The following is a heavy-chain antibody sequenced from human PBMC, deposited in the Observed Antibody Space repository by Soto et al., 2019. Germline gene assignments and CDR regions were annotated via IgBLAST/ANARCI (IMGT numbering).Heavy chain of an antibody. Sequence: EVQLLESGGGLVQPGGSLRLSCAASGFTFSSYAMSWVRQAPGKGLEWVSAISGSGGSTYYADSVKGRFTISRDNSKNTLYLQMNSLRAEYTAVYYCAKDRGYYYGSGSPNEGDWFDPWGQGTLVTVSS. D-gene: IGHD3-10*01. J-gene: IGHJ5*02. CDR1: GFTFSSYA. CDR3: AKDRGYYYGSGSPNEGDWFDP. CDR2: ISGSGGST. V-gene: IGHV3-23*01.